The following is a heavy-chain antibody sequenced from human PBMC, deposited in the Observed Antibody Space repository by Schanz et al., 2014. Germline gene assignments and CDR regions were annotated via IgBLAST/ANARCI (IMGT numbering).Heavy chain of an antibody. J-gene: IGHJ4*02. V-gene: IGHV3-33*01. CDR3: ARDFHGYGPHLDY. Sequence: QMQLVESGGGLVKPGGSLRLSCAASGFTFSSYGMHWVRQAPGKGLEWVAVIWYDGSNKYYADSVKGRFTVSRDNSKNTLYLQLNSLRAEDTAVYYCARDFHGYGPHLDYWGQGSLVTVSS. CDR2: IWYDGSNK. CDR1: GFTFSSYG. D-gene: IGHD5-12*01.